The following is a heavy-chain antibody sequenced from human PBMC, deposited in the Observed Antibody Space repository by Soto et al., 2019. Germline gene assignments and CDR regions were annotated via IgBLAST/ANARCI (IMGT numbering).Heavy chain of an antibody. V-gene: IGHV3-33*01. CDR2: IWYDGSNK. J-gene: IGHJ6*02. CDR3: AREGVDYGMDV. CDR1: GFTFSSYG. Sequence: QVQLVESGGGVVQPGRSLRLSCAASGFTFSSYGMHWVRQAPGKGLEWVAVIWYDGSNKYYADSVKGRFTISRDNSKKTLYLQRNSRRAEDTAVYYCAREGVDYGMDVWGQGTTVTVSS. D-gene: IGHD2-15*01.